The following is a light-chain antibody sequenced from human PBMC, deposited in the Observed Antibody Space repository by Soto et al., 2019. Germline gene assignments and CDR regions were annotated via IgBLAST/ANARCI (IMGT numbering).Light chain of an antibody. Sequence: QSVLTQPASVSGSPGQSITISCTGTSSDVGGYNYVSWYQQHPGKAPKLMIYDVSNRPSGVSNRFSGSKSGNTASLTISGLQPEDEADYYCSSFTTSSTFVFGTGTKVNVL. V-gene: IGLV2-14*01. CDR2: DVS. CDR3: SSFTTSSTFV. CDR1: SSDVGGYNY. J-gene: IGLJ1*01.